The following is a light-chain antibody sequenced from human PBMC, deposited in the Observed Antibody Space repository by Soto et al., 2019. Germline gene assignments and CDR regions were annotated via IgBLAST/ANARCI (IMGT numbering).Light chain of an antibody. V-gene: IGLV2-14*03. Sequence: QSVLTQPASVSGSPGQSITISCTGTSSDVGGFNYVSWYQQHPGKAPKLMIYDVTNRPSGVSYRFSGSKSGNTASLTISGLQAEDEADYYCPSYTSSSTYVFGTGTRSPS. J-gene: IGLJ1*01. CDR3: PSYTSSSTYV. CDR2: DVT. CDR1: SSDVGGFNY.